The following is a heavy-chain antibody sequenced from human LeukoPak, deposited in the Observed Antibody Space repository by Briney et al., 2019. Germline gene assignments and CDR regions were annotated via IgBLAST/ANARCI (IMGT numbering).Heavy chain of an antibody. CDR2: IRYDGNNK. CDR1: GFTFSSYG. Sequence: GGSLRLSCAASGFTFSSYGMHWVRQAPGKGLEWVAFIRYDGNNKYYADSVKGRFTISRDNSKNTLYLQMNSLRADDTAVYYCAKLISPYDYWGQGTLVLVSS. CDR3: AKLISPYDY. J-gene: IGHJ4*02. V-gene: IGHV3-30*02.